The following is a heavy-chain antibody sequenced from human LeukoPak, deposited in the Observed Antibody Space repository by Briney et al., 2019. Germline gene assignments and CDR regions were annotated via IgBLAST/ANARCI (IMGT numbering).Heavy chain of an antibody. V-gene: IGHV1-2*02. Sequence: ASVKVSCKASGYTFTGYYMHWVRQAPGQGLEWMGWINPNSGGTNYAQKFQSRVTMTRDTSISTAYMELSRLRSDDTAVYYCARDEDYGIFVNVDYWGQGTLVTVSS. J-gene: IGHJ4*02. CDR1: GYTFTGYY. D-gene: IGHD4-17*01. CDR2: INPNSGGT. CDR3: ARDEDYGIFVNVDY.